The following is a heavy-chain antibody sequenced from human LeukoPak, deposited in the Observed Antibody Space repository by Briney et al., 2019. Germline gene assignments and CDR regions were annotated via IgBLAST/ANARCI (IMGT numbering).Heavy chain of an antibody. J-gene: IGHJ4*02. Sequence: GGSLRLSCAASGFTFSSYGMSWVRQAPGKGLEWVSAISTGGGSTYYADSVKGRFTISRDNAKNSLYLQMNSLRAEDTAVYYCARAPRVGYDSSGYYFDYWGQGTLVTVSS. CDR3: ARAPRVGYDSSGYYFDY. V-gene: IGHV3-21*01. CDR2: ISTGGGST. CDR1: GFTFSSYG. D-gene: IGHD3-22*01.